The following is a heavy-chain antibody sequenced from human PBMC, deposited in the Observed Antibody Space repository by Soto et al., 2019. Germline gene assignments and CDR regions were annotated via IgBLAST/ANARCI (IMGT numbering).Heavy chain of an antibody. CDR2: ISYDGSNK. Sequence: PGGSLRLSCAASGFTFSSYGMHWVRQAPGKGLEWVAVISYDGSNKYYADSVKGRFTISRDNSKNTLYLQMNSLRAEDTAVYYWARVAYYYDSSGYFYWGQGTLVTISS. CDR1: GFTFSSYG. CDR3: ARVAYYYDSSGYFY. D-gene: IGHD3-22*01. V-gene: IGHV3-30*03. J-gene: IGHJ4*02.